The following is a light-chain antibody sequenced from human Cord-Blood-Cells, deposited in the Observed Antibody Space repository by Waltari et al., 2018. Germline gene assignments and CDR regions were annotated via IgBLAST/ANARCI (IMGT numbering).Light chain of an antibody. CDR3: CSYAGSSTLG. V-gene: IGLV2-23*02. CDR2: EVS. J-gene: IGLJ1*01. Sequence: QSALTQPASVSGSPGQSITISCTGPSSDVGSYNLVSWYQQHPGKAPKLMIYEVSKRPSGVSNRFSGSKSGNTASLTISGLQAEDEADYYCCSYAGSSTLGFGTGTKVTVL. CDR1: SSDVGSYNL.